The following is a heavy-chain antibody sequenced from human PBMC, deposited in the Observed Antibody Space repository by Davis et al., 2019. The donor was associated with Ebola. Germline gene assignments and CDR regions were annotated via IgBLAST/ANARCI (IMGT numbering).Heavy chain of an antibody. J-gene: IGHJ4*02. CDR3: AKARGYGDYREFDY. D-gene: IGHD4-17*01. Sequence: SLKISCAASGFTFDDYAMHWVRQAPGKGLEWVSGISWNSGSIGYADSVKGRFTISRDNAKNSLYLQMNSLRAEDMALYYCAKARGYGDYREFDYWGQGTLVTVSS. V-gene: IGHV3-9*03. CDR1: GFTFDDYA. CDR2: ISWNSGSI.